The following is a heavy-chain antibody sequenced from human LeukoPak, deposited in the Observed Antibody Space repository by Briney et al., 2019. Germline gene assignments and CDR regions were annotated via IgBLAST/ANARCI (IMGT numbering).Heavy chain of an antibody. D-gene: IGHD1-26*01. CDR3: ARETRLHSGSYSNDAFDI. CDR1: GGSISSYY. V-gene: IGHV4-34*01. CDR2: INHSGST. Sequence: ESSETLSLTCTVSGGSISSYYWSWIRQPPGKGLEWIGEINHSGSTNYNPSLKSRVTISVVTSKNQFSLRLSSVTAADTAVYYCARETRLHSGSYSNDAFDIWGQGTMVTVSS. J-gene: IGHJ3*02.